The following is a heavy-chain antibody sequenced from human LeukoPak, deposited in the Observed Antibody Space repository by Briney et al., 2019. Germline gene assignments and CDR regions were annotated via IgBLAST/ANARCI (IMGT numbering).Heavy chain of an antibody. CDR1: GFTFSSYA. CDR3: AREGPNIAAAGMFVY. Sequence: GGSLRLSCAASGFTFSSYAMHWVRQAPGKGLEWVAVISYDGSNKYYADSVKGRFTISRDNSKNTLYLQMNSLRAEDTAVYYCAREGPNIAAAGMFVYWGQGTLVTVSS. CDR2: ISYDGSNK. D-gene: IGHD6-13*01. V-gene: IGHV3-30*04. J-gene: IGHJ4*02.